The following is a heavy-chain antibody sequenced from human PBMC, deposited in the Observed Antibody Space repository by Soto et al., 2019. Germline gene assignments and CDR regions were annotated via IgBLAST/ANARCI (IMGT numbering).Heavy chain of an antibody. Sequence: QVQLQESGPGLVKPSETLSLTCTVSGGSISSYYWSWIRQPPGKGLEWIGYIYYSGSTNYNPSLKSRVTISVDTSKNQFSLKLSSVTAADTAVYYCARQDGYNSLDAFDIWGHGTMVTVSS. CDR3: ARQDGYNSLDAFDI. CDR2: IYYSGST. CDR1: GGSISSYY. V-gene: IGHV4-59*01. D-gene: IGHD5-12*01. J-gene: IGHJ3*02.